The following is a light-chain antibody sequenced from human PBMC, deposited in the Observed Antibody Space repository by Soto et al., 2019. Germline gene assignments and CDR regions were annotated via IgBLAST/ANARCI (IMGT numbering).Light chain of an antibody. CDR1: SSDVGGYNY. CDR3: SSYTSSSTLV. Sequence: QSVLTQPASVSGSPGQSITISCTGTSSDVGGYNYVSWYQQHPGKAPKLMIYDVSNRPSGVSNRFYGSKSGNTASLTISGLQAADEADYYCSSYTSSSTLVFGGGPKLTVL. V-gene: IGLV2-14*01. J-gene: IGLJ2*01. CDR2: DVS.